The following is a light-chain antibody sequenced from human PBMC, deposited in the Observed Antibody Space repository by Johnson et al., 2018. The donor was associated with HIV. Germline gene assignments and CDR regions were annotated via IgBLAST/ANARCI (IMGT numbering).Light chain of an antibody. Sequence: HSVLTQPPSVSAAPGQKVTISCSGSYSNIANNYVSWYQQLPGAAPKLLIYKDDKRPSGIPYRFSGPKSGTSATLSITGLQPGDEAGYYCGIWQTSLSTGGVFGAGTKVTAL. J-gene: IGLJ1*01. CDR3: GIWQTSLSTGGV. CDR1: YSNIANNY. V-gene: IGLV1-51*02. CDR2: KDD.